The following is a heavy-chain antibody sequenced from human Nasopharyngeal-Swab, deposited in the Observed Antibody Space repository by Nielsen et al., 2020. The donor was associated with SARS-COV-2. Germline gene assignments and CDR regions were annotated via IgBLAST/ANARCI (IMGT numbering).Heavy chain of an antibody. V-gene: IGHV3-7*03. D-gene: IGHD5-18*01. J-gene: IGHJ4*02. CDR2: IKQDGSEK. CDR3: ARTVWIQLWYFDY. Sequence: VRQAPGKGLEWVANIKQDGSEKYYVDSVKGRFTISRDNAKNSLYLQMNSLRAEDTAVYYCARTVWIQLWYFDYWGQGTLVTVSS.